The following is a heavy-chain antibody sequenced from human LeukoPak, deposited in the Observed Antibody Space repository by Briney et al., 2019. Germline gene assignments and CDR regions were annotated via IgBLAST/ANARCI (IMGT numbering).Heavy chain of an antibody. D-gene: IGHD1-26*01. V-gene: IGHV1-46*01. J-gene: IGHJ5*02. Sequence: ASVKVSCKASGYTFTNYYMHWVRQAPGQGLEWMGVINPSGGSTSYAQNFQGRVTMTRDMSTSTVYMELSSLRADDTAVYSCARGGVGATTYVWFDPWGQGTLVTVSS. CDR2: INPSGGST. CDR1: GYTFTNYY. CDR3: ARGGVGATTYVWFDP.